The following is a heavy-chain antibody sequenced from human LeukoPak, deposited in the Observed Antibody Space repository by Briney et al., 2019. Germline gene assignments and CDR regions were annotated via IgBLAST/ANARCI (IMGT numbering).Heavy chain of an antibody. D-gene: IGHD3-22*01. CDR3: ARAHNYYDSSCIDY. V-gene: IGHV3-21*01. J-gene: IGHJ4*02. Sequence: PGGSLRLSCAASGFTFSSYSMNWVRQAPGKGLEWVSSISSSSSYIYYADSVKGRFTISRDNSKNTLYLQMNSLRAEDTAVYYCARAHNYYDSSCIDYWGQGTLVTVSS. CDR2: ISSSSSYI. CDR1: GFTFSSYS.